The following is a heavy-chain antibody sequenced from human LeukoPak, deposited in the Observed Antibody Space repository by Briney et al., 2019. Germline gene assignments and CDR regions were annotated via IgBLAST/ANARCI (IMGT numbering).Heavy chain of an antibody. D-gene: IGHD6-19*01. CDR3: ARGPGQAVAHLGFDY. CDR2: MYHSGNT. V-gene: IGHV4-38-2*02. Sequence: PSETLSLTCTVSDYSISSGYYWGWIRQPPGKGLEWIGSMYHSGNTYYNPSLKSRVTISVDTSKNQFSLKLSFVTAADTAVYYCARGPGQAVAHLGFDYWGQGTLVTVSS. CDR1: DYSISSGYY. J-gene: IGHJ4*02.